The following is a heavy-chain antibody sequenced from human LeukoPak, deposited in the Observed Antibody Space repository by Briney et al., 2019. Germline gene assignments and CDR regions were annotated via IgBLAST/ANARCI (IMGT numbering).Heavy chain of an antibody. CDR1: TFTFSVSS. CDR3: TRLIDIVVVPAADKFDY. J-gene: IGHJ4*02. V-gene: IGHV3-73*01. D-gene: IGHD2-2*01. CDR2: TISKANSYAT. Sequence: GGSLRLSCAASTFTFSVSSMHCVRQASGKWLEWVGRTISKANSYATAYAASVKGRFTISRDDSKNTAYLQMNSLKTEDTAVYYCTRLIDIVVVPAADKFDYWGQGTLVTVSS.